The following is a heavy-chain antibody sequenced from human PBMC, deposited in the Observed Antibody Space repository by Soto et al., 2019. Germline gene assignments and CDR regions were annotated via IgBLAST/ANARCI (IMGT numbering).Heavy chain of an antibody. Sequence: SDTLSLTCAVYGGSFSGYYWSWIRQPPGKGLEWIGEINHSGSTNYNPSLKSRVTISVDTSKNKFSLKLSSVTAADTAVYYCAPIRQQWLDDYWGQGTLVTVCS. D-gene: IGHD6-19*01. CDR2: INHSGST. CDR3: APIRQQWLDDY. CDR1: GGSFSGYY. J-gene: IGHJ4*02. V-gene: IGHV4-34*01.